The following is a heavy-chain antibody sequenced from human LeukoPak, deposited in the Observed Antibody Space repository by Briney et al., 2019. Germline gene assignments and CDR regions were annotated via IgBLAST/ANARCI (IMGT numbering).Heavy chain of an antibody. CDR1: GYTFTGYG. Sequence: ASVKVSCKASGYTFTGYGISWVRQAPGQGLEWMGWISAYNGNTNYAQKLQGRVTMTTDTSTSTAYMELRSLRSDDTAVYYCARGEYYDFWSGYYSGYYYYYMDVWGKGTTVTVSS. V-gene: IGHV1-18*01. D-gene: IGHD3-3*01. J-gene: IGHJ6*03. CDR3: ARGEYYDFWSGYYSGYYYYYMDV. CDR2: ISAYNGNT.